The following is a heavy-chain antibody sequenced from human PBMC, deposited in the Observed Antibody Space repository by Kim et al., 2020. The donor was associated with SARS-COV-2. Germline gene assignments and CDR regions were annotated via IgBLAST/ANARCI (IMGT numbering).Heavy chain of an antibody. Sequence: SETLSLTCTVSGGSISSGGYYWSWIRQHPGKGLEWIGYIYYSGSTYYNPSLKSRVTISVDTSKNQFSLKLSSVTAADTAVYYCARVSRAAAATGYYYYGMDVWGQGTTVTVSS. V-gene: IGHV4-31*03. D-gene: IGHD6-13*01. CDR1: GGSISSGGYY. CDR3: ARVSRAAAATGYYYYGMDV. CDR2: IYYSGST. J-gene: IGHJ6*02.